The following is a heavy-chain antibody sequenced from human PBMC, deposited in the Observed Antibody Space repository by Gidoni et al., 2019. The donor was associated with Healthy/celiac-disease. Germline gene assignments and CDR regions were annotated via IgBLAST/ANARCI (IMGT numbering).Heavy chain of an antibody. CDR1: GFTFSSFA. J-gene: IGHJ3*02. V-gene: IGHV3-23*01. CDR2: ISGSGGST. D-gene: IGHD3-22*01. Sequence: EVQLLESGGGLVQPGGSLRLSCAASGFTFSSFAVSWVRQAPGKGFDWVSAISGSGGSTYYADSGKGRFTISRENSKNTLYLQMNSLRAEDTAVYYCANYYYDSRVAFDIWGQGTMVTVSS. CDR3: ANYYYDSRVAFDI.